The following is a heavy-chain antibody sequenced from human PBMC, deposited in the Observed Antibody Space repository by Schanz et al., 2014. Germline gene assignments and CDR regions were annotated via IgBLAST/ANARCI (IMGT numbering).Heavy chain of an antibody. V-gene: IGHV1-3*04. Sequence: QVHLVQSGAEVKRPGASVKVSCKASEYSFTSYSMHWVRQAPGQRLEWMGWINTGSGDTKYSKNFQGRVTITRDTSASTAYMELSSLRSEDTAVYYCARSAGRDFWSGYYTRFDYWGQGTLVTVSS. CDR3: ARSAGRDFWSGYYTRFDY. J-gene: IGHJ4*02. D-gene: IGHD3-3*01. CDR2: INTGSGDT. CDR1: EYSFTSYS.